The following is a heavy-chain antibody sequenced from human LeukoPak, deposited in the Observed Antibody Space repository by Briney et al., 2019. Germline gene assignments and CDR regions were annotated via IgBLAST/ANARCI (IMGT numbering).Heavy chain of an antibody. J-gene: IGHJ3*02. V-gene: IGHV4-59*01. CDR3: ARAGRWEGRPHAFDI. CDR1: GGSISSYY. Sequence: SETLSLTCTVSGGSISSYYWNWIRQPPGKGLEWIGYIYYSGITNYNPSLKSRVTISVDTSKSQFSLKLSSVTAADTALYYCARAGRWEGRPHAFDIWGQGTVVTVSS. CDR2: IYYSGIT. D-gene: IGHD1-26*01.